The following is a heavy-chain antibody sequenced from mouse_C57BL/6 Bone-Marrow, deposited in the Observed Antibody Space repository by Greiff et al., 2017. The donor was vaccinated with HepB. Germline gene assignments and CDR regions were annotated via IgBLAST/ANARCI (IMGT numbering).Heavy chain of an antibody. CDR2: IHPNSGST. V-gene: IGHV1-64*01. CDR3: AREDLYYYGEDY. CDR1: GYTFTSYW. D-gene: IGHD1-1*01. J-gene: IGHJ2*01. Sequence: VQLQQSGAELVKPGASVKLSCKASGYTFTSYWMHWVKQRPGQGLEWIGMIHPNSGSTNYNEKFKSKATLTVDKSSSTAYMQLSSLTSEDSAVYYCAREDLYYYGEDYWGQGTTLTVSS.